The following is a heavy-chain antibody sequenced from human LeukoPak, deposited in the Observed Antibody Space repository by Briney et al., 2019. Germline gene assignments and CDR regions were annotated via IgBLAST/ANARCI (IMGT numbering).Heavy chain of an antibody. D-gene: IGHD1-26*01. Sequence: PGGSLRLSCAASGFTFSSYSMNWVRQAPGKGLEWVSYISSSSSTIYYADSVKGRFTISRDNAKNPLYVQMNSLRAEDTAVYYCARDHRGGYYGMDVWGQGTTVTVSS. CDR1: GFTFSSYS. V-gene: IGHV3-48*01. CDR2: ISSSSSTI. J-gene: IGHJ6*02. CDR3: ARDHRGGYYGMDV.